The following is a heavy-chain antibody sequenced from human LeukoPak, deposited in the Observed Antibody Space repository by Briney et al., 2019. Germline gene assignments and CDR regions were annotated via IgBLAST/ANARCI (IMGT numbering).Heavy chain of an antibody. V-gene: IGHV3-23*01. CDR2: ISGSGGST. J-gene: IGHJ4*02. CDR1: GFTFSSYA. Sequence: GGSLRLSCAASGFTFSSYAMSWVPQAPGKGLEWVSAISGSGGSTYYADSVKGRFTISRDNSKNTLYLQMNSLRAEDTAVYYCAKVPRGIAAAGTSYWGQGTLVTVSS. CDR3: AKVPRGIAAAGTSY. D-gene: IGHD6-13*01.